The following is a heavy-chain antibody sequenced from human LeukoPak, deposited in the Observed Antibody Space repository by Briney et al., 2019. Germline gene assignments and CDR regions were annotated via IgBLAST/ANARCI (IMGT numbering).Heavy chain of an antibody. CDR3: AKDWIQFNRVFDCFDS. CDR2: IGNTET. Sequence: GGSLRLSCATSGFPFETNAMSWVCQAPGKGLEWVATIGNTETFYADSVTGRFTISRDNSKNTVNLQMNRLRVEDTAIYYCAKDWIQFNRVFDCFDSWGQGTLVTVSS. V-gene: IGHV3-23*01. CDR1: GFPFETNA. D-gene: IGHD5-18*01. J-gene: IGHJ4*02.